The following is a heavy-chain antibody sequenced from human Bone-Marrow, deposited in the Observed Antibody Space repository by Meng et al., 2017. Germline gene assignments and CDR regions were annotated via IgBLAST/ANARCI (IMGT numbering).Heavy chain of an antibody. Sequence: GESLKISCAASGFTVSSNYMSWVRQAPGKGLEWVSVIYSGGSTYYADSVKGRFTISRDNSKNTVYLQMNNLRAEDTAVYYCTRRFYYDSGGYYHFESWGQGTLVTVSS. V-gene: IGHV3-53*05. CDR3: TRRFYYDSGGYYHFES. CDR2: IYSGGST. J-gene: IGHJ4*02. D-gene: IGHD3-22*01. CDR1: GFTVSSNY.